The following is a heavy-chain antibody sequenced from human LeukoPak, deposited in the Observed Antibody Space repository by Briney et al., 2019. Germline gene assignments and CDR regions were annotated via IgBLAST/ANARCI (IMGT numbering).Heavy chain of an antibody. J-gene: IGHJ4*02. CDR1: GGSISSYY. V-gene: IGHV4-59*01. CDR2: IYYSGST. CDR3: ASSGAFTISAFDY. Sequence: SETLSLTCTASGGSISSYYWSWIRQPPGKGLEWIGYIYYSGSTNYNPSLKSRVTISVDTSKNQFSLKLSSVTAADTAVYYCASSGAFTISAFDYWGQGTLATVSS. D-gene: IGHD3-9*01.